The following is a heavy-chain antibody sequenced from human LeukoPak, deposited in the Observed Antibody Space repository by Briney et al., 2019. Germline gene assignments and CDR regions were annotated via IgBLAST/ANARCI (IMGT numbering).Heavy chain of an antibody. CDR2: INRDGSAT. Sequence: WGSLRLSCAASGFTFNNYWMHWVRQAPGKGLVWVSLINRDGSATTYADSVKGRFTISRDNAKNTLYLQMNSLRAEDTAVYYCARGRYSSSWDLDNWGQGTLVTVSS. CDR3: ARGRYSSSWDLDN. V-gene: IGHV3-74*01. CDR1: GFTFNNYW. D-gene: IGHD6-13*01. J-gene: IGHJ4*02.